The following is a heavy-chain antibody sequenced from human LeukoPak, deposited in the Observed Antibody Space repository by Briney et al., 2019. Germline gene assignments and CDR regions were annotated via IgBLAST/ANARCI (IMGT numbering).Heavy chain of an antibody. J-gene: IGHJ4*02. D-gene: IGHD6-13*01. CDR3: ARGGVAAAASIDY. V-gene: IGHV3-53*01. Sequence: GGSLRLSCAASGFTVSSNYMSWVRQAPGKGLEWVSLIYSDGSTYYADSVKGRFTISRDNSKNTLSLQMNSLRADDTAVYYCARGGVAAAASIDYWGQGTLATVSS. CDR1: GFTVSSNY. CDR2: IYSDGST.